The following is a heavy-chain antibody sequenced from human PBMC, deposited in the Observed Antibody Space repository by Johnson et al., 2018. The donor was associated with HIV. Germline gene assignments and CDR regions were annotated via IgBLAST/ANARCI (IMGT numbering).Heavy chain of an antibody. Sequence: WVRQVPGKGLVWVSRINSDGSSTSYADSVKGRFTISRDNSKSTLILQMNGLKDEDTAIYYCARELRGPDAFDIWGQGTMVTVSS. CDR3: ARELRGPDAFDI. CDR2: INSDGSST. V-gene: IGHV3-74*01. J-gene: IGHJ3*02.